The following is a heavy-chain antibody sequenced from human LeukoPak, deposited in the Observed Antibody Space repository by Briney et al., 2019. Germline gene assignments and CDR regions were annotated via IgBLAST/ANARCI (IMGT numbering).Heavy chain of an antibody. D-gene: IGHD1-26*01. V-gene: IGHV4-59*01. CDR1: GGSISSYY. J-gene: IGHJ4*02. CDR2: IYYSGST. Sequence: PSETLPPTRTVSGGSISSYYWTWIRQPPGKGLEWIGYIYYSGSTNYNPSLKSRVTISVDTSKNQFSLKLSSVTAADTAVYYCARYSGSYYSNFDYWGQGTLVTVSS. CDR3: ARYSGSYYSNFDY.